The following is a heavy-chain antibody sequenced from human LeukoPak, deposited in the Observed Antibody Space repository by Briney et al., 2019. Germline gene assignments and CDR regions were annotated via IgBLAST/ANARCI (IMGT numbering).Heavy chain of an antibody. CDR3: VKGKWEDNHYYYGLDV. V-gene: IGHV3-23*01. J-gene: IGHJ6*02. CDR2: ISKSGGST. CDR1: GITFSTIG. Sequence: PGGSLRLSCAVSGITFSTIGVSWVRQAPGKGLEWVSIISKSGGSTYYADSVKGRFTISRDNSKNTVDLQMDSLRPEDTAVYFCVKGKWEDNHYYYGLDVWGQGTTVSVAS. D-gene: IGHD1-26*01.